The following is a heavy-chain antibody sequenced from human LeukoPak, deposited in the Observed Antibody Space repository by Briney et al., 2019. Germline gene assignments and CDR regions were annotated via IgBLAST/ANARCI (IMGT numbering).Heavy chain of an antibody. CDR2: IYTSGST. CDR3: ASTSAGSGSHDAFDI. CDR1: GGSISSGSYY. Sequence: SQALSLTCTVSGGSISSGSYYWSWIRQPAGKGLEWIGRIYTSGSTNYNPSLESRVTISVDTSKNQFSLKLSSVTAADTAVYYCASTSAGSGSHDAFDIWGQGTMVTVSS. V-gene: IGHV4-61*02. D-gene: IGHD3-10*01. J-gene: IGHJ3*02.